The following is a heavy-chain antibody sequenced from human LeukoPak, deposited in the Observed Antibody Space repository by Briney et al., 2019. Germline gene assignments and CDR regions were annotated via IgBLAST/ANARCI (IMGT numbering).Heavy chain of an antibody. D-gene: IGHD6-13*01. CDR3: AREVDVANGLIAAAGVFDY. CDR1: GFTFSSYG. J-gene: IGHJ4*02. Sequence: GGSLRLSCAASGFTFSSYGMHWVRQAPGKGLEWVAVIWYDGSNKYYADSVKGRFTISRDNSKNTLHLQMNSLRAEDTAVYYCAREVDVANGLIAAAGVFDYWGQGTLVTVSS. CDR2: IWYDGSNK. V-gene: IGHV3-33*01.